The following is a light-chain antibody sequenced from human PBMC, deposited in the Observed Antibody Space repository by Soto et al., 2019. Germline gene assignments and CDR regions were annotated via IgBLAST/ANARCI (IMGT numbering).Light chain of an antibody. CDR1: SSDVGSYNL. Sequence: QSALTQPASVSGSPGQSITISCTGTSSDVGSYNLVSWYQQHPVKAPKLMIYEDNKRPSGVSNRFSGSKSGDTASLTISGLQAEDEADYSCCSYAGSSTWVFGGGTKVTVL. CDR3: CSYAGSSTWV. CDR2: EDN. J-gene: IGLJ3*02. V-gene: IGLV2-23*01.